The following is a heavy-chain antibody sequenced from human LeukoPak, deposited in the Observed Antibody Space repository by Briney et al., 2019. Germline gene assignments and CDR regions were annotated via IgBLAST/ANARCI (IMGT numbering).Heavy chain of an antibody. J-gene: IGHJ4*02. V-gene: IGHV1-2*02. Sequence: ASVKVSCKASGYTFTGYYMHWVRQAPGQGLEWMGWINPNSGGTNYAQKFQGRVTMTRDTSISTAYMELSRLRSDDMAVYYCARDLVVEMATIYYFDYWGQGTLVTVSS. CDR2: INPNSGGT. D-gene: IGHD5-12*01. CDR1: GYTFTGYY. CDR3: ARDLVVEMATIYYFDY.